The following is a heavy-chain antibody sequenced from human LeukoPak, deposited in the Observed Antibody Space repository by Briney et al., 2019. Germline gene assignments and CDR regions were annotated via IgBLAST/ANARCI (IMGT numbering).Heavy chain of an antibody. Sequence: SETLSLTCAVSGYSISSGYYWGWIRQPPGKGLEWIGSIYHSGSTYYNPSLKSRVTISVDTSKNQFSLKLSSVTAADTAVYYCARVLVRGVIITFLNWFDPWGQGTLVTVSS. D-gene: IGHD3-10*01. CDR3: ARVLVRGVIITFLNWFDP. CDR2: IYHSGST. V-gene: IGHV4-38-2*01. J-gene: IGHJ5*02. CDR1: GYSISSGYY.